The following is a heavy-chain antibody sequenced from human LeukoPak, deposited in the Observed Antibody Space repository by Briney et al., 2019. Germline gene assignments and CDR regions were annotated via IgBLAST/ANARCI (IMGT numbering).Heavy chain of an antibody. J-gene: IGHJ5*02. Sequence: GGSLRLSCAVSGFTFDDYGMSWVRQAPGKGLEWVSAINWNGGSTGYADSVKGRFTISRDNAKNSLYLQMNSLRAEDTALYYCTRDGLRSSGTWGQGTLVTVSS. CDR3: TRDGLRSSGT. D-gene: IGHD6-25*01. CDR1: GFTFDDYG. V-gene: IGHV3-20*04. CDR2: INWNGGST.